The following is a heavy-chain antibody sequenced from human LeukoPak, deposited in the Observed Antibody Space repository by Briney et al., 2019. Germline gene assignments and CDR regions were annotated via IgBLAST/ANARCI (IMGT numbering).Heavy chain of an antibody. CDR1: GGSISSGGYY. V-gene: IGHV4-31*03. CDR3: ARVRTAVAFDY. J-gene: IGHJ4*02. CDR2: IYYSEST. Sequence: PSQTLSLTCTVSGGSISSGGYYWSWIRQHPGKGLEWIGNIYYSESTYYNPSLKSRVIISVDTSKNQFSLELSSVTAADTAVYYCARVRTAVAFDYWGQGTPVTVSS. D-gene: IGHD2-21*02.